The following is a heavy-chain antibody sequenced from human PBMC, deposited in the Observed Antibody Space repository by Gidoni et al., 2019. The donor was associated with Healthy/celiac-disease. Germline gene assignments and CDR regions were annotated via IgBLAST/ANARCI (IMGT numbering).Heavy chain of an antibody. CDR3: ARTHQLAYCGGDCYPDY. CDR2: ISSSSSYI. J-gene: IGHJ4*02. Sequence: EVQLVESGGGLVKPGGSLRLSCADSGFTFSSYSMNWVRQAPGKGLEWVSSISSSSSYIYYADSVKGRFTISRDNAKNSLYLQMNSLRAEDTAVYYCARTHQLAYCGGDCYPDYWGQGTLVTVSS. V-gene: IGHV3-21*01. D-gene: IGHD2-21*02. CDR1: GFTFSSYS.